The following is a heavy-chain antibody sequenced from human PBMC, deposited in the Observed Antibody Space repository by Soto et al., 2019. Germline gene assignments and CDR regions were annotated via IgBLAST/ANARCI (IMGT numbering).Heavy chain of an antibody. CDR2: INHSGST. CDR3: ARVTRGFYFDY. CDR1: GGSFSGYY. J-gene: IGHJ4*02. D-gene: IGHD3-10*01. Sequence: NPSETLSLTCAVYGGSFSGYYWSWIRQPPGKGLEWIGEINHSGSTNYNPSLKSRVTISVDTSKNQFSLKLSSVTAADTAVYYCARVTRGFYFDYWGQGTLVTVSS. V-gene: IGHV4-34*01.